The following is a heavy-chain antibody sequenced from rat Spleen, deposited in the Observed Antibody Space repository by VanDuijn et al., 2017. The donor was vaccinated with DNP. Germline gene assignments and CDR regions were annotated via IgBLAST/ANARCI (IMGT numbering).Heavy chain of an antibody. J-gene: IGHJ3*01. CDR2: ISYDVSRT. V-gene: IGHV5-7*01. D-gene: IGHD1-10*01. CDR1: GFTFSDYN. CDR3: ATQGQLGITWFAY. Sequence: EVQLVESGGDLVQPGRSLKLSCAASGFTFSDYNMAWVRQAPKKGLEWVATISYDVSRTYYRDSVKGRFTISRDNAKSTLYLQMDSLRSEDTATYYCATQGQLGITWFAYWGQGTLVTVSS.